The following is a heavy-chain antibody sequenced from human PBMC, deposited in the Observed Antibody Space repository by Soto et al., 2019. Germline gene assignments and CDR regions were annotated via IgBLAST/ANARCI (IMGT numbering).Heavy chain of an antibody. CDR3: AIKDSSGCPVGNYYYLYGMDV. J-gene: IGHJ6*02. D-gene: IGHD3-10*01. Sequence: QVQLVQSGAEVKKPGSSVKVSCKASGGTFSSYAISWVRQAPGQGLEWMGGIIPISGTAKYAQKFQGRVTIHADASTGSGSVGLRTLTSEDTAVYYCAIKDSSGCPVGNYYYLYGMDVWGQGTTVSVSS. V-gene: IGHV1-69*01. CDR1: GGTFSSYA. CDR2: IIPISGTA.